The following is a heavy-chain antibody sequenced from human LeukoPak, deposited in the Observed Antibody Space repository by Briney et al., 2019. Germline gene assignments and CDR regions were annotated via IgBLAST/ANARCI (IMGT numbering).Heavy chain of an antibody. CDR1: GFTFSSYS. J-gene: IGHJ4*02. V-gene: IGHV3-21*01. CDR3: ARASLLGYCSSTSCYTHLYYFDY. CDR2: ISSSSSYI. D-gene: IGHD2-2*02. Sequence: GGSLRLSCAASGFTFSSYSMNWVRQAPGKGLEWVSSISSSSSYIYYADSVKGRFTISRDNAKNSLYLQMNSLRAEDTVVYYCARASLLGYCSSTSCYTHLYYFDYWGQGTLVTVSS.